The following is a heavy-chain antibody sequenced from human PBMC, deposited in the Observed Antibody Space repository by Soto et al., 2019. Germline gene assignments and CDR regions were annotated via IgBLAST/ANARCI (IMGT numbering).Heavy chain of an antibody. Sequence: GGSLRLSCAASGFTFSSYGMHWVRQAPGKGLEWVAVIWYDGSNKYYADSVKGRFTISRDNSKNTLYLQMNSLRAEDTAVYYCARGGELPGYYYYGMDVWGQGTTVTVSS. CDR2: IWYDGSNK. CDR1: GFTFSSYG. J-gene: IGHJ6*02. V-gene: IGHV3-33*01. D-gene: IGHD1-26*01. CDR3: ARGGELPGYYYYGMDV.